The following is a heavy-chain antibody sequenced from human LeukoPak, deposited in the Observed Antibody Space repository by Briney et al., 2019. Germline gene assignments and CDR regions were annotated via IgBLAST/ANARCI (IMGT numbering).Heavy chain of an antibody. CDR3: PRARSSVTTVTTPGY. V-gene: IGHV1-46*01. D-gene: IGHD4-17*01. CDR2: INPSGGST. J-gene: IGHJ4*02. CDR1: GYTFTSYY. Sequence: ASVKVSCKASGYTFTSYYMHWVRQAPGQGLEWMGIINPSGGSTSYAQKFQGRVTMTRDTSTSTVYMELSSLRSEDTAVYYCPRARSSVTTVTTPGYWGQGTLVTVSS.